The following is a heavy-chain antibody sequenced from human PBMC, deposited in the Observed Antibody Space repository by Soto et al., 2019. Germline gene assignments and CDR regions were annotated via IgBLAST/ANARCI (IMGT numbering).Heavy chain of an antibody. Sequence: EVQLLESGGGLVQPGGSLRLSCAASGFTFSSYAMSWVRQAPGKGLEWVSAISGSGGSTYYADSVKGRFTISRDNSKNTLYLQMNSLRAEDTAVYYCAKSLPGVGAWELPPFDYWGQGTLVTVSS. J-gene: IGHJ4*02. CDR2: ISGSGGST. D-gene: IGHD1-26*01. CDR3: AKSLPGVGAWELPPFDY. V-gene: IGHV3-23*01. CDR1: GFTFSSYA.